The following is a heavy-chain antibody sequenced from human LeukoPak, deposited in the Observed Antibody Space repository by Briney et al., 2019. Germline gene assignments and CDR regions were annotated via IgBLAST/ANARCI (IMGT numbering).Heavy chain of an antibody. V-gene: IGHV3-74*01. Sequence: GGSLRLSCAVSGFTFSPYYMHWVRQVPGKGLVWVSHISPEGSGTSYADSVKGRFTISRDNAKSTVYLQMNSLRAEDTAVYYCCIVGSGPPYWGQGTLVTVSS. CDR2: ISPEGSGT. J-gene: IGHJ4*02. CDR1: GFTFSPYY. D-gene: IGHD1-26*01. CDR3: CIVGSGPPY.